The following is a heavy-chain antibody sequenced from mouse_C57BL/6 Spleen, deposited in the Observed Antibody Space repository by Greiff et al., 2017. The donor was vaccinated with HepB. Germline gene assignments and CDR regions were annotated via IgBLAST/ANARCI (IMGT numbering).Heavy chain of an antibody. J-gene: IGHJ3*01. V-gene: IGHV14-2*01. CDR1: GFNIKDYY. CDR3: GRYEGSRYGFAY. CDR2: IDPEDGKT. Sequence: EVQLQQSGAELVKPGASVKLSCTASGFNIKDYYMHWVKQRTEQGLEWIGRIDPEDGKTKYAPKFQGKATITADTSSNTAYLQLSSLTSEDTAVDESGRYEGSRYGFAYWGQGTLVTVSA. D-gene: IGHD1-1*01.